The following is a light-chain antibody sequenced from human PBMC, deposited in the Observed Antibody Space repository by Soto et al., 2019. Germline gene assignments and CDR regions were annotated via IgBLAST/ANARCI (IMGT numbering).Light chain of an antibody. Sequence: EIVLTQSPGTLSLSPGERATLSCRASQSVSSSYLAWYPQKPGQAPRLLIYGASSRATGIPDRFSGSGSGTDFTLTISRLEPEYVAVYYCQQFHTSPPSTFGQGTRLEIK. J-gene: IGKJ5*01. CDR2: GAS. CDR1: QSVSSSY. CDR3: QQFHTSPPST. V-gene: IGKV3-20*01.